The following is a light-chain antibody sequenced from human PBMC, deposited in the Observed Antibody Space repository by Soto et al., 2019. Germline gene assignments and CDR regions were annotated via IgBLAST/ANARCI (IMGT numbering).Light chain of an antibody. CDR2: RAS. Sequence: DIQMTQCASTLSASVGDRVTITCRASQSIERWLAWYQQKPGKAPKLLIYRASSLESAVPSRFSGSRSGTENTLTIASLHTDDFATYYCQHYNTYMYNFAQGTKLEIK. J-gene: IGKJ2*01. CDR1: QSIERW. CDR3: QHYNTYMYN. V-gene: IGKV1-5*03.